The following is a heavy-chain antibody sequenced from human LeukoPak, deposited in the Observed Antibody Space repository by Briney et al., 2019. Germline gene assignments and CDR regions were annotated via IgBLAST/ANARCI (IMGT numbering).Heavy chain of an antibody. J-gene: IGHJ5*02. D-gene: IGHD3-10*01. CDR2: ISASGAGT. CDR3: AKAGSGSYYYWFDP. V-gene: IGHV3-23*01. CDR1: GFTFTDYA. Sequence: GGSLRLSCAASGFTFTDYAMSWVRQAPGKGLEWVSTISASGAGTYYADSVQGRFTISRDNSKNTLYLQMNSLRAEDTAVYYCAKAGSGSYYYWFDPWGQGTLVTVSS.